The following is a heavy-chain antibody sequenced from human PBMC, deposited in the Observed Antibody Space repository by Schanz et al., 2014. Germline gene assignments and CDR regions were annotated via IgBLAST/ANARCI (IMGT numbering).Heavy chain of an antibody. D-gene: IGHD2-2*01. V-gene: IGHV3-13*05. Sequence: EVQLVESGGGLVQPGGSLRLSCAASGFTFSNYDMHWVRQAIGKGLECVSGIGPASDPYLAGSVKGRFTISRENGKNSLYLQMNSLRAGDTAVYYCARGRRGDCRRTSCTYYFDYWGQGTLVTVSS. CDR1: GFTFSNYD. J-gene: IGHJ4*02. CDR3: ARGRRGDCRRTSCTYYFDY. CDR2: IGPASDP.